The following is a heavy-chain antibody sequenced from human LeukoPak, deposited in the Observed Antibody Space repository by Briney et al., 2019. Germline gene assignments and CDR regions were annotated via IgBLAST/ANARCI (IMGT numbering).Heavy chain of an antibody. Sequence: GGSLRLSCVASAFTFTNSAMSWVRRAPGKGLEWVSGIASGDDSTYYADSVKGRFAISRDDSKNTVYLQMNSLRAEDTAVYYCAGYNCSSTRCYTGGFDYWGQGTLVTVSS. D-gene: IGHD2-2*02. CDR2: IASGDDST. CDR1: AFTFTNSA. V-gene: IGHV3-23*01. J-gene: IGHJ4*02. CDR3: AGYNCSSTRCYTGGFDY.